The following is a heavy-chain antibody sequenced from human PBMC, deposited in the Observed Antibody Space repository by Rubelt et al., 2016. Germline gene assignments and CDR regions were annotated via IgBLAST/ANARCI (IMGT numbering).Heavy chain of an antibody. CDR2: ISYDGSNK. V-gene: IGHV3-30*04. CDR1: GFTFSSYA. CDR3: AKDLYPTYYYYGMDV. Sequence: QVQLVESGGGVVQPGRSLRLSCAASGFTFSSYAMHWVRQAPGKGLEWVAVISYDGSNKYYADSWKGRFTISRDNSKNTLYLQMNSLRAEDTAVYYCAKDLYPTYYYYGMDVWGQGTTVTVSS. J-gene: IGHJ6*02. D-gene: IGHD2-2*02.